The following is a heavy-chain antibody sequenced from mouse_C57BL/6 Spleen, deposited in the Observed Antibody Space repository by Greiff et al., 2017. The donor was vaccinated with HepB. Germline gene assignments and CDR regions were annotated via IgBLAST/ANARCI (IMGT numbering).Heavy chain of an antibody. D-gene: IGHD1-1*01. CDR2: IRNKANGYTT. CDR3: ARSSSPYAMDY. CDR1: GFTFTDYY. J-gene: IGHJ4*01. V-gene: IGHV7-3*01. Sequence: EVKLVESGGGLVQPGGSLSLSCAASGFTFTDYYMSWVRQPPGKALEWLGFIRNKANGYTTEYSASVKGRFTISRDNSQSILYLQMNALRAEDSATYYCARSSSPYAMDYWGQGTSVTVSS.